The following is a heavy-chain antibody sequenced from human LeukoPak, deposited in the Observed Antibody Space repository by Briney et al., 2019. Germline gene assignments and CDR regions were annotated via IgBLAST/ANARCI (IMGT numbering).Heavy chain of an antibody. CDR2: INPNNGGT. J-gene: IGHJ4*02. CDR3: ARNAANSVLVVPTAIADY. D-gene: IGHD2-2*01. V-gene: IGHV1-2*02. Sequence: ASVKVSCKASGYTFSCYYMHWVRQAPGQGLEWMGWINPNNGGTNYAQKFQGRVTITRDTSISTAYMELSRLRSDDTAVYYCARNAANSVLVVPTAIADYWGQGTLVAVSS. CDR1: GYTFSCYY.